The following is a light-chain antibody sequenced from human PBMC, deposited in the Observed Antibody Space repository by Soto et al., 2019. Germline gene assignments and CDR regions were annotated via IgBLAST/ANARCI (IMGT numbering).Light chain of an antibody. CDR3: QQRSNWPFT. J-gene: IGKJ3*01. V-gene: IGKV3-15*01. CDR2: GAT. Sequence: EILMTQSPATLSVSPGETATLSCRASRSVNSNLVWYQHKPGQAPRLLIYGATTRATGVPARFSGSGSGTEFTLTISSLQSEDFAVYYCQQRSNWPFTFGPGTKVDIK. CDR1: RSVNSN.